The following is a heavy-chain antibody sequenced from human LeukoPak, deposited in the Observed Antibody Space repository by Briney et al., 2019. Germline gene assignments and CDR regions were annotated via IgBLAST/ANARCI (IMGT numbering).Heavy chain of an antibody. CDR3: ATEGFYY. Sequence: GGSLRLSCAASGVTFSKYGMKWVRQAAGTRLEYVSGISRSGDITHYADSVKGRFTTSRDNFKNTLYLQMNSLRADDTALYYCATEGFYYWGPGTLVTVSS. CDR2: ISRSGDIT. CDR1: GVTFSKYG. J-gene: IGHJ4*02. V-gene: IGHV3-23*01.